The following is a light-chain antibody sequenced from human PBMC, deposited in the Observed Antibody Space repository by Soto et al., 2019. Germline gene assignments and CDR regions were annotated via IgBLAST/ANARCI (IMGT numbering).Light chain of an antibody. Sequence: QSALTQPPSVSGAPGQRVTISCTGSTSNIGAGYDVQWYQQLPGTAPKLPIFGNTNRPSGVPDRISGSKSGTSASLAFTGLQADDEAEYHCQSFDSSLSGWVFGGGTKLTVL. CDR3: QSFDSSLSGWV. CDR2: GNT. V-gene: IGLV1-40*01. J-gene: IGLJ2*01. CDR1: TSNIGAGYD.